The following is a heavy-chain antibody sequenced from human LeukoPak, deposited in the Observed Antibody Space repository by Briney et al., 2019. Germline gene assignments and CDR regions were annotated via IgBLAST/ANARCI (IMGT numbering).Heavy chain of an antibody. CDR3: ARDYCSGGSCYLFDY. CDR1: GFTFSSYA. CDR2: ISAGGGST. J-gene: IGHJ4*02. Sequence: PGGSLRLSCAASGFTFSSYAMSWVRQAPGKGLEWVSTISAGGGSTYYADSVKGRFTISRDDSKNTLYLQMNSLRADDTALYYCARDYCSGGSCYLFDYWGRGTLVTVSS. V-gene: IGHV3-23*01. D-gene: IGHD2-15*01.